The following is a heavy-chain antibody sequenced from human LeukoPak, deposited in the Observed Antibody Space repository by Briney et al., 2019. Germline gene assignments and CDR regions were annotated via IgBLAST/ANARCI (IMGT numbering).Heavy chain of an antibody. V-gene: IGHV3-30*18. Sequence: HPGGPLRLSCAASGFTFSRHGMHWVRQAPGKGLEWVAVISYDGRNKKDADSVKGRFTISRDNSKNTLYLQMNSLRAEDTAVYYCAKDESGRYAWDYWGQGTLVTVAS. CDR3: AKDESGRYAWDY. D-gene: IGHD1-26*01. J-gene: IGHJ4*02. CDR2: ISYDGRNK. CDR1: GFTFSRHG.